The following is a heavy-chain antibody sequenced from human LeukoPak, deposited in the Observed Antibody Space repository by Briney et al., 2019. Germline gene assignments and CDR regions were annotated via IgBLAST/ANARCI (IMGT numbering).Heavy chain of an antibody. D-gene: IGHD6-13*01. Sequence: PSETLSLTCTVSGGSISSGSYYWSWIRQPAGKGLEWIGRTYTSGSTNYNPSLKSRVTISVDTSKNQFSLKLSSVTAADTAVYYCARDRSSSGYFDYWGQGTLVTVSS. CDR2: TYTSGST. J-gene: IGHJ4*02. V-gene: IGHV4-61*02. CDR3: ARDRSSSGYFDY. CDR1: GGSISSGSYY.